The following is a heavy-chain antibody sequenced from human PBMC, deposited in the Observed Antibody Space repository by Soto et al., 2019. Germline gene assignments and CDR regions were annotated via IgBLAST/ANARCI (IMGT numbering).Heavy chain of an antibody. D-gene: IGHD3-10*01. Sequence: EVHLVESGGGLVQPGGSLRLSCAASGFVFSDHDMHWVRQVPGKGLEWVSEIGVAGDTYYPDSVKGRFTISRENARNSLYLHMTSLRAGDTAIYYCVRDRYYGSGSPFENWGQGTPVTVSS. J-gene: IGHJ4*02. CDR1: GFVFSDHD. CDR2: IGVAGDT. CDR3: VRDRYYGSGSPFEN. V-gene: IGHV3-13*01.